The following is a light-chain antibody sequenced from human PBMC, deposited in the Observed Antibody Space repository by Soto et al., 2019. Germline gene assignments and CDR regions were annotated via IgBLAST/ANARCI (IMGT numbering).Light chain of an antibody. V-gene: IGKV1-5*03. CDR2: KAS. CDR3: QQSYSTLWT. CDR1: QSISSW. Sequence: DIQMTQSPSTLSASVGDRVTITCRASQSISSWLAWYQQKPGKAPNLLIYKASSLESGVPSRFSGSGSGTDLTITISSLQPEDFETYYCQQSYSTLWTFGQGTKVDIK. J-gene: IGKJ1*01.